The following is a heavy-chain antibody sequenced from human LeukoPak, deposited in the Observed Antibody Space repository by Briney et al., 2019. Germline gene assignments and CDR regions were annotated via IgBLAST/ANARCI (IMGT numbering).Heavy chain of an antibody. J-gene: IGHJ6*02. V-gene: IGHV3-30-3*01. CDR1: GFTFSSYA. Sequence: GGSLRLSCAASGFTFSSYAMHWVRQAPGKGLEWVAVISYDGSNKYYADSVKGRFTISRDNSKNTLYLQMNSLRAEDTAVYYCAKDIVGSYYYGMDVWGQGTTVTVSS. CDR3: AKDIVGSYYYGMDV. D-gene: IGHD2-15*01. CDR2: ISYDGSNK.